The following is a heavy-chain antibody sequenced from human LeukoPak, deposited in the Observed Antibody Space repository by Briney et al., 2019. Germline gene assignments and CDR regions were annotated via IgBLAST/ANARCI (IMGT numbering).Heavy chain of an antibody. Sequence: SETLSLTCTVSGGSISSYYWGWIRQPPGKGLEWIGTINYSGSTYYNPSLKSRVTISVDTSKNQFSLKLSSVTAADTAVYYCYYDILDVWGKGTTVTISS. CDR2: INYSGST. CDR1: GGSISSYY. D-gene: IGHD3-9*01. CDR3: YYDILDV. J-gene: IGHJ6*04. V-gene: IGHV4-39*01.